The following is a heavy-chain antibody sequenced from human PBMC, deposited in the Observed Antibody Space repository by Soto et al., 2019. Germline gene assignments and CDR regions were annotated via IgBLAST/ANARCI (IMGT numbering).Heavy chain of an antibody. CDR2: INSDGSST. CDR1: GFTFSSYW. CDR3: ARVGITIFGYVEDYFDY. Sequence: GGSLRLSCAASGFTFSSYWMHWVRQAPGKGLVWVSRINSDGSSTSYADSVKGRFTISRDNAKNTLYLQMNSLRAEDTAVYYCARVGITIFGYVEDYFDYWGQGTLVTVSS. J-gene: IGHJ4*02. D-gene: IGHD3-3*01. V-gene: IGHV3-74*01.